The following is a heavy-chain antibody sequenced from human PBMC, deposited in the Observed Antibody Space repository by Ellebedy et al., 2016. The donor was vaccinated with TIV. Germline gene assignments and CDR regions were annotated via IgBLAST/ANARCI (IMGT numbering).Heavy chain of an antibody. V-gene: IGHV3-7*03. Sequence: GESLKISCAASEFAFETDWMTWVRQAPGKGLEWVANINQEGSDKSYVDSVKGRFTIFRDNATSSLYLQMNSLRAEDTAVYYCVRDLHWSYFDWGQGTLVTVSS. CDR3: VRDLHWSYFD. J-gene: IGHJ4*02. CDR2: INQEGSDK. D-gene: IGHD1-26*01. CDR1: EFAFETDW.